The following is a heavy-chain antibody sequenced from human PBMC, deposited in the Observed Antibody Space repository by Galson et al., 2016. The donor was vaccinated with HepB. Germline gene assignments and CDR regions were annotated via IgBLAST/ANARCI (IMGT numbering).Heavy chain of an antibody. J-gene: IGHJ6*02. CDR2: INPGGGRT. D-gene: IGHD4-17*01. CDR1: GYIFTDYY. Sequence: SVKVSCKASGYIFTDYYLHWVRQAPGQGLEWMGVINPGGGRTSFTQKLQGRVTMTRDTSTSTVYMELSSLRSEDTAVYYCAGADPSYGSLGHYYFGMEVWGQGTTVTVSS. V-gene: IGHV1-46*04. CDR3: AGADPSYGSLGHYYFGMEV.